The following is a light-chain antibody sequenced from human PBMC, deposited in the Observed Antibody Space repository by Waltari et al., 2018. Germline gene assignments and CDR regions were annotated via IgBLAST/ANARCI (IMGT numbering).Light chain of an antibody. CDR3: QQYDGEVVT. V-gene: IGKV3-20*01. CDR2: GTS. J-gene: IGKJ4*01. CDR1: QSVTSIS. Sequence: ELVLTQSPGTLSLSPGERATLSCRASQSVTSISLTWYQQKRGQAPRLLIYGTSSRATGIPDRFSGSGSGTDFTLTISRLEPEDFAVYYCQQYDGEVVTFGGGTKVEI.